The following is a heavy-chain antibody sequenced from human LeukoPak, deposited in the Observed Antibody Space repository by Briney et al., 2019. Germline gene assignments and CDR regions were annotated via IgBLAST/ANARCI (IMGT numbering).Heavy chain of an antibody. CDR3: ARRIRYGSGSYDY. D-gene: IGHD3-10*01. CDR2: IYYSGST. J-gene: IGHJ4*02. Sequence: SQTLSLTCTVSGGSISSGGYYWSWIRQHPGKSLEWIGYIYYSGSTYYNPSLKSRVTISVDTSKNQFSLKLSSVTAADTAVYYCARRIRYGSGSYDYWGQGALVTVSS. V-gene: IGHV4-31*03. CDR1: GGSISSGGYY.